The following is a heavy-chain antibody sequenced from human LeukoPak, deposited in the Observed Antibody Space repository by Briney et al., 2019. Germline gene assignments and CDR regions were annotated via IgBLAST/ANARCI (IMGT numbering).Heavy chain of an antibody. Sequence: DPGGSLRLSCAASGFTFSSYAMSWVRQAPGKGLEWVSAISGSGGSTYYADSVKGRFTISRDNSKNTLYLQMNSLRAEDTAVYYCAKDQYRTGTTPWFDPWGQGTLVTVSS. CDR3: AKDQYRTGTTPWFDP. CDR1: GFTFSSYA. CDR2: ISGSGGST. D-gene: IGHD1-1*01. V-gene: IGHV3-23*01. J-gene: IGHJ5*02.